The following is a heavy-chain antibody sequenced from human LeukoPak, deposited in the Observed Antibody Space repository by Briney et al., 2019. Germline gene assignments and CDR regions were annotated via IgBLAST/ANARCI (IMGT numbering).Heavy chain of an antibody. D-gene: IGHD2-8*01. V-gene: IGHV1-2*02. CDR1: GYRFTGFY. CDR3: AREADFNGSGRGDS. CDR2: INPNTEGT. J-gene: IGHJ4*02. Sequence: GASVKVSCKTSGYRFTGFYIHWVRQAPGHGLEWMGWINPNTEGTNSALKFQGRVTLTTDTSISAAYMDLRSLTSDDTAVYYCAREADFNGSGRGDSWGQGTLVIVSS.